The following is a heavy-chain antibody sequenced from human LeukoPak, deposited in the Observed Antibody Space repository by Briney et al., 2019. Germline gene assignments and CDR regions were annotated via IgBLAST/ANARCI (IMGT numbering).Heavy chain of an antibody. CDR3: AKAPFDTKIVVVAYFDY. CDR2: ISWNSASI. D-gene: IGHD3-22*01. V-gene: IGHV3-9*01. Sequence: GGSLRLSGAASGFTFDDYAMHWVRQAPGKGLEWGSGISWNSASIGYADPVKGRFTISRDNAKNSLYLQMNSLRAEDTALYYCAKAPFDTKIVVVAYFDYWGQGTLVTVSS. CDR1: GFTFDDYA. J-gene: IGHJ4*02.